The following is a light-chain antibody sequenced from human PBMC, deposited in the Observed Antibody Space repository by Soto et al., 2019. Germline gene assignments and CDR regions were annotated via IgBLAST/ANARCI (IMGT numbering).Light chain of an antibody. CDR3: QQYNNWPQT. Sequence: ETMMTHSPDTLSVSLWERATLSCRASQSLRSSLAWYQQKPGQAPRLLIYDASTRATGIPARFSGSGSGTDFTRTISGLQSEDFAVYYCQQYNNWPQTFGQGTKVDIK. J-gene: IGKJ1*01. V-gene: IGKV3-15*01. CDR2: DAS. CDR1: QSLRSS.